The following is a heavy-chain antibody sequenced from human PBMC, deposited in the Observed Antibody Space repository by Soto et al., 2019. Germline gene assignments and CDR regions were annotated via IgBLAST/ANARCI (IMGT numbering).Heavy chain of an antibody. CDR3: ARGPKSVNFFLSYFDY. V-gene: IGHV1-3*01. CDR1: GYTFTNYA. Sequence: QVQLVQSGAEVKKPGASVKVSCKASGYTFTNYAMHWVRQAPGQRLEWMGWINAGNANTKYSQKFQDRVTITRDTSASTTYMDLSSLRSEDTAVYYCARGPKSVNFFLSYFDYWGQGTLVTVSS. CDR2: INAGNANT. D-gene: IGHD3-3*01. J-gene: IGHJ4*02.